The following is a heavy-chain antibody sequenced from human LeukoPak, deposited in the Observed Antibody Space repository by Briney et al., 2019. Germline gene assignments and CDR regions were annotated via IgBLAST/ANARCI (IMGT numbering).Heavy chain of an antibody. CDR1: GIAFSNHW. D-gene: IGHD2/OR15-2a*01. Sequence: GGSLRLSCAASGIAFSNHWMHWVRQAPGKGLEWLSYIKSSDTSTFYADSVKGRFTVSRDNAKNSLYLQMNSLRAEDTAVYYCARRGNMSSHAFDIWGQGTVVTVSS. J-gene: IGHJ3*02. CDR3: ARRGNMSSHAFDI. CDR2: IKSSDTST. V-gene: IGHV3-11*01.